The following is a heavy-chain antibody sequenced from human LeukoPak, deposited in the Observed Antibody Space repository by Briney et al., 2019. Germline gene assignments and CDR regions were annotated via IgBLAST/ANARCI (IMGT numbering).Heavy chain of an antibody. J-gene: IGHJ3*02. V-gene: IGHV3-74*01. D-gene: IGHD1-26*01. CDR1: RFTFSNYW. Sequence: PGGSLRLSCAASRFTFSNYWMHWVRQGPGKGQVWVSRISGDGRITRNADSVKGRFFISRDNAKNTLYLQMNSLRAEDTAVYYCARGGSPPEALGDTFDIWGQGTMVTVSS. CDR3: ARGGSPPEALGDTFDI. CDR2: ISGDGRIT.